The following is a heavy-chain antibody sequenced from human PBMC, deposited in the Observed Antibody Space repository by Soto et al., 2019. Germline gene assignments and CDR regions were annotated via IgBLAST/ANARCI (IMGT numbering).Heavy chain of an antibody. CDR2: IYPGDSDT. V-gene: IGHV5-51*01. J-gene: IGHJ6*02. CDR1: GYSFTSYW. CDR3: ARVKTTVVTPGYYCYYYGMDV. D-gene: IGHD4-17*01. Sequence: HGESLKISCKGSGYSFTSYWIGWVRQMPGKGLEWMGIIYPGDSDTRYSPSFQGQVTISADKSISTAYLQWSSLKASDTAMYYCARVKTTVVTPGYYCYYYGMDVWGQGTTVTVSS.